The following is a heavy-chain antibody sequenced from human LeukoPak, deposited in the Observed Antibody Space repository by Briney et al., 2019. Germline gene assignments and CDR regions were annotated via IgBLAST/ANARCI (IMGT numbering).Heavy chain of an antibody. Sequence: PGGSLRLSCAASGFTFGDYYMSWIRQAPGKGLEWVSYISSSGSTIYYADSVKGRFTISRDNAKNSLYLQMNSLRAEDTAVYYCARRFYKAPDWYFDLWGRGTLVTVSS. CDR3: ARRFYKAPDWYFDL. CDR2: ISSSGSTI. CDR1: GFTFGDYY. D-gene: IGHD3-10*01. V-gene: IGHV3-11*01. J-gene: IGHJ2*01.